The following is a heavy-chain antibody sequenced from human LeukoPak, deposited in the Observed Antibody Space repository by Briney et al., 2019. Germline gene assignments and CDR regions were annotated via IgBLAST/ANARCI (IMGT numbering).Heavy chain of an antibody. CDR2: ISDSGNSI. Sequence: PGGSLRLSCAASGFTFSDFYMSWIRQTPGKGLEWVSYISDSGNSIYYADSVKGRFTISRDNAKNSLHLQINSLRAEDTARYYCARWRSHAFDIWGQGTMVTVSS. CDR3: ARWRSHAFDI. J-gene: IGHJ3*02. CDR1: GFTFSDFY. D-gene: IGHD6-13*01. V-gene: IGHV3-11*01.